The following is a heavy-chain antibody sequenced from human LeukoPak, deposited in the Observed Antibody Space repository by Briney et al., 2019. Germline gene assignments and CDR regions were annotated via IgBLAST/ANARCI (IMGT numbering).Heavy chain of an antibody. CDR3: ARRSQCTLSTCPNGGSFDI. CDR1: GYTFTSYG. J-gene: IGHJ3*02. Sequence: GASVKVSCKASGYTFTSYGISWVRQAPGQGLEWMGWISGYNGDTSYSEKVQGRVTVTIDTSTTTAYMELRSLRSDDTAVYYCARRSQCTLSTCPNGGSFDIWGQGTMVTVSS. V-gene: IGHV1-18*01. D-gene: IGHD2-8*01. CDR2: ISGYNGDT.